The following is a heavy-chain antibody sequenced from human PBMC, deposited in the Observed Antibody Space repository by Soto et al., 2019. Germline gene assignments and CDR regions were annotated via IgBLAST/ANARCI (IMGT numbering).Heavy chain of an antibody. Sequence: QVQLQQWGAGLLKPSETLSLTCAVYGGSFSGYYWSWIRPPPGKGLEWIGEINHSGSTNYNPSLKTLVTISVDTSKNQFSLKLSSVTAADTAVYYCARDSIQWLRPYYSYGMDVWGQGTTVTVSS. D-gene: IGHD6-19*01. J-gene: IGHJ6*02. CDR3: ARDSIQWLRPYYSYGMDV. V-gene: IGHV4-34*01. CDR2: INHSGST. CDR1: GGSFSGYY.